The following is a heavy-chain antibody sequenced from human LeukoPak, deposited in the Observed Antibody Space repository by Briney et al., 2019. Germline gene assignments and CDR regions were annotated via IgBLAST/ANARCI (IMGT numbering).Heavy chain of an antibody. J-gene: IGHJ5*02. CDR3: ASYSRLQFDP. CDR2: ITGSGGTT. D-gene: IGHD2-15*01. CDR1: GFTFSNYA. Sequence: GGSLRLSCAASGFTFSNYAMNWVRQAPGKGLEWVSVITGSGGTTYYADSVKGRFTISRDNSKNTLYLQMNSLRAEDTAVYYCASYSRLQFDPWGQGTLVTVSS. V-gene: IGHV3-23*01.